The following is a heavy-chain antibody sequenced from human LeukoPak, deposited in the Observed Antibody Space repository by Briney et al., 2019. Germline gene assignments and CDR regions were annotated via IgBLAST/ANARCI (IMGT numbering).Heavy chain of an antibody. D-gene: IGHD2-2*01. CDR3: ATQLRGGYYMDV. V-gene: IGHV1-2*02. CDR1: GYIFTGYY. CDR2: INPNSGGT. Sequence: ASVKVSCKASGYIFTGYYMRWVRQAPGQGLEWMGWINPNSGGTNYAQKFQGRVTMTRDTSISTAYMELSRLRSDDTAVYYCATQLRGGYYMDVWGKGTTVTISS. J-gene: IGHJ6*03.